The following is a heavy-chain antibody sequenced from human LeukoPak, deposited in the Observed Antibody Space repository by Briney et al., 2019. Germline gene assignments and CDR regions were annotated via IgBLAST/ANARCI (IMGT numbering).Heavy chain of an antibody. CDR2: TYTSGST. J-gene: IGHJ3*02. V-gene: IGHV4-4*07. Sequence: SETLSLTCTVSGGSISSYYWSWIRQPAGKGLEWIGRTYTSGSTNYNPSLKSRVTMSVDTSKNQFSLKLSSVTAADTAVYYCARDWENYYGSGSYGAFDIWGQGTMVTVSS. CDR3: ARDWENYYGSGSYGAFDI. D-gene: IGHD3-10*01. CDR1: GGSISSYY.